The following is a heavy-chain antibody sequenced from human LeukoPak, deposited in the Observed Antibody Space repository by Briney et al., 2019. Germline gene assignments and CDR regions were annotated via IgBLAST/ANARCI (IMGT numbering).Heavy chain of an antibody. CDR3: VTSGSSSWLDY. Sequence: ASVKISCKGSGYSFTSYWIGWVRQMPGKGLEWMGIIYPGDSDTRYSPSFQGQVTISADKSISTAYLQWSSLKASDTAMYYCVTSGSSSWLDYWGQGTLVTVSS. CDR1: GYSFTSYW. CDR2: IYPGDSDT. V-gene: IGHV5-51*01. D-gene: IGHD6-13*01. J-gene: IGHJ4*02.